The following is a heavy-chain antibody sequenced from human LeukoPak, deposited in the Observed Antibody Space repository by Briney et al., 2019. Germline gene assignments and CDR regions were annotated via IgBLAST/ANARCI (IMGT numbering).Heavy chain of an antibody. J-gene: IGHJ4*02. CDR2: TSSSDAGT. D-gene: IGHD6-13*01. CDR1: EFSVGSNY. V-gene: IGHV3-23*01. CDR3: AKDLELSSSWYRGSFDY. Sequence: PGGSLRLSCAASEFSVGSNYMTWVRQAPGKGLEWVSATSSSDAGTYYADSVRGRFTISRDNSENTLYLQMNSLRAEDAAVYYCAKDLELSSSWYRGSFDYWGQGTLVTVSS.